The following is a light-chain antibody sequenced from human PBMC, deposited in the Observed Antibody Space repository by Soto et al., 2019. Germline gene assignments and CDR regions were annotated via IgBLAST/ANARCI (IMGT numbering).Light chain of an antibody. V-gene: IGKV1-39*01. J-gene: IGKJ1*01. CDR1: QNISTY. Sequence: IQMTQSPSSLSASVGDTVTITCRASQNISTYFNWYQQKVGEAPKLLIFAVFNLQSGVPSRFAGTGSGRDFTLTISSLQPEDYATYYCQQSHATPRTFGQGTKVEVK. CDR3: QQSHATPRT. CDR2: AVF.